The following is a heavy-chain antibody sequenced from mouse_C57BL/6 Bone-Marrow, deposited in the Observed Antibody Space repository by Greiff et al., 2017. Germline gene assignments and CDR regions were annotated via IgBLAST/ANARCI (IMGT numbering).Heavy chain of an antibody. V-gene: IGHV5-6*01. J-gene: IGHJ2*01. CDR3: ARRSYGSSSLYYFDY. CDR2: ISSGGSYT. D-gene: IGHD1-1*01. Sequence: EVKLVESGGDLVKPGGSLKLSCAASGFTFSSYGMSWVRQTPDKRLEWVATISSGGSYTYYPDSVKGRFTISRANAKNTLYLQMSSLKSADTAMYYCARRSYGSSSLYYFDYWGQGTTLTVSS. CDR1: GFTFSSYG.